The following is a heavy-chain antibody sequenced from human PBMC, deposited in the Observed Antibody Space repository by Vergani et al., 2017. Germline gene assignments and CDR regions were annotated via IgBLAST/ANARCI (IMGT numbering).Heavy chain of an antibody. CDR3: ARATGPSNYGQLVLYYYYMDV. Sequence: EVQLVETGGGLIQPGGSLRLSCAASGFTVSSNYMSWVRQAPGKGLEWVSVIYSGGSTYYADSVTGRFTISRNNSKNTLYLQMNSLRAEDTAVYYGARATGPSNYGQLVLYYYYMDVWGKGTTVTVSS. V-gene: IGHV3-53*02. J-gene: IGHJ6*03. CDR1: GFTVSSNY. CDR2: IYSGGST. D-gene: IGHD6-6*01.